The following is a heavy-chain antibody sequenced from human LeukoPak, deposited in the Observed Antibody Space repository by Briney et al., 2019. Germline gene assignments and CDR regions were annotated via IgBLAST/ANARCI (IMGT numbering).Heavy chain of an antibody. J-gene: IGHJ4*02. CDR3: ASALGWIDVTDTHS. CDR1: GYTFTGYY. Sequence: PVASVKVSCKASGYTFTGYYMHWVRQAPGQGLEWMGWINPDSGATSYAQTFQGRVTMTRDTSISTAYMELTRLSSGDTALYYCASALGWIDVTDTHSWGQGTLVTVSS. CDR2: INPDSGAT. D-gene: IGHD2-21*02. V-gene: IGHV1-2*02.